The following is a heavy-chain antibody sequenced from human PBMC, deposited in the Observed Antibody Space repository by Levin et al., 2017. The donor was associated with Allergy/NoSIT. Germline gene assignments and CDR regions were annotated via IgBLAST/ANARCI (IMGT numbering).Heavy chain of an antibody. CDR2: ISTDSASK. V-gene: IGHV3-48*04. CDR3: AREDDSWGPNAFDA. Sequence: GESLKISCAVSGFIFSRHSMNWVRQAPGKGLEWLSYISTDSASKYYADSVRGRFTISRDNAKNSLFLQMDSLRVEDTGIYYCAREDDSWGPNAFDAWGQGTAVTVSS. J-gene: IGHJ3*01. CDR1: GFIFSRHS. D-gene: IGHD3-16*01.